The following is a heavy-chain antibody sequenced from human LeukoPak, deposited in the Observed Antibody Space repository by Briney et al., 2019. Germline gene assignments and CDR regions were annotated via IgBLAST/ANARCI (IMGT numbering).Heavy chain of an antibody. D-gene: IGHD3-9*01. V-gene: IGHV3-23*01. CDR1: GFTFSNTA. CDR2: MSAYNDRT. Sequence: GGSLRLSCAASGFTFSNTAMSWVRQTPGKGLEWVATMSAYNDRTHYADSVRGRFMVSRDNSKNTLSLQMNSLREDDTAVYYCAQELSDIFVVRTDSWGQGTLVTVSS. J-gene: IGHJ4*02. CDR3: AQELSDIFVVRTDS.